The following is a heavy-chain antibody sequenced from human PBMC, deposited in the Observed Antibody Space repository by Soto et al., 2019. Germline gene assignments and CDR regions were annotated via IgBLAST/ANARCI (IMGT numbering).Heavy chain of an antibody. Sequence: EVQLLESGGGLVQPGGSRRLSCAASGITISNYPMSWVRQAPGKGLDWVSGISGSGDRTYYGDSAKGRFTISKDISKTSLSLQLDSMGVEATAVYFCVKDDGGYPSTAPPWGQGTLGSVSS. CDR1: GITISNYP. V-gene: IGHV3-23*01. D-gene: IGHD3-22*01. J-gene: IGHJ5*02. CDR2: ISGSGDRT. CDR3: VKDDGGYPSTAPP.